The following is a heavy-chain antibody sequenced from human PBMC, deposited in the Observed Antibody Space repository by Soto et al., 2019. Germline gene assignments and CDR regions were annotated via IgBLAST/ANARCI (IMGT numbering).Heavy chain of an antibody. Sequence: SETLSLTCTVSGGSISSYYWSWIRQPPGKGLEWIGYIYYSGSTNYNPSLKSRVTISVDTSKNQFSLKLSSVTAADTAVYYCARAPKPNGSGKVYDAFDIWGQGTMVTVSS. CDR1: GGSISSYY. CDR2: IYYSGST. D-gene: IGHD3-10*01. J-gene: IGHJ3*02. CDR3: ARAPKPNGSGKVYDAFDI. V-gene: IGHV4-59*01.